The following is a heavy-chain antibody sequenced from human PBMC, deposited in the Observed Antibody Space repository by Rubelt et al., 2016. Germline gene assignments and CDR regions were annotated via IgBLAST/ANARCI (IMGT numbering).Heavy chain of an antibody. V-gene: IGHV1-18*01. CDR3: GHVATGAFDI. J-gene: IGHJ3*02. CDR1: GYTFTSYG. Sequence: QVQLVQSGAEVKKPGASVKVSCKASGYTFTSYGIIWLRQAPGQGLEWMGWISAYNGNTNDAQTLQDRVTMTSDTSTSTAYMELRSLRSEETAVYYCGHVATGAFDIWGQGTTVTVSS. D-gene: IGHD5-12*01. CDR2: ISAYNGNT.